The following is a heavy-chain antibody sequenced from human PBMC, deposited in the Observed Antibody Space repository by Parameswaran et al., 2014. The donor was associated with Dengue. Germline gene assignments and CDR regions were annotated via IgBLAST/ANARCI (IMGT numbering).Heavy chain of an antibody. Sequence: AGGSLRLSCTVSGGSISSYYWSWIRQPAGKGLEWIGRIYTSGSTNYNPSLKSRVTMSVDTSKNQFSLKLSSVTAADTAVYYCARGYSGVKGDAFDIWGQGTMVTVSS. J-gene: IGHJ3*02. CDR3: ARGYSGVKGDAFDI. CDR1: GGSISSYY. CDR2: IYTSGST. V-gene: IGHV4-4*07. D-gene: IGHD1-26*01.